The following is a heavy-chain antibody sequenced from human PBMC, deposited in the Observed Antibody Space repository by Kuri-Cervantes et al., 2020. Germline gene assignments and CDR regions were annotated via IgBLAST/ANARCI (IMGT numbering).Heavy chain of an antibody. D-gene: IGHD6-6*01. J-gene: IGHJ4*02. CDR2: ISGTGAYT. Sequence: GGSLRLSCAASGFTFSNSSVNWVRQAPGKGLEWVSSISGTGAYTHYADSVKGRFTISRDNGKKSLYLQMNNLKSEDTAMYYCARVMQLQRPIWGQGALVTVSS. CDR1: GFTFSNSS. V-gene: IGHV3-21*01. CDR3: ARVMQLQRPI.